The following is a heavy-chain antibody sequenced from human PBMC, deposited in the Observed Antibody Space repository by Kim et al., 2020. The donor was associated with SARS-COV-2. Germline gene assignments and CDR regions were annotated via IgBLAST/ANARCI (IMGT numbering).Heavy chain of an antibody. J-gene: IGHJ6*02. CDR3: ATGVAGAGRSRDYYYYYGMDV. CDR1: GYTLTELS. D-gene: IGHD6-19*01. CDR2: FDPEDGET. V-gene: IGHV1-24*01. Sequence: ASVKVSCKVSGYTLTELSMHWVRQAPGKGLEWMGGFDPEDGETIYAQKFQGRVTMTEDTSTDTAYMELSSLRSEDTAVYYCATGVAGAGRSRDYYYYYGMDVWGQGTTVPVSS.